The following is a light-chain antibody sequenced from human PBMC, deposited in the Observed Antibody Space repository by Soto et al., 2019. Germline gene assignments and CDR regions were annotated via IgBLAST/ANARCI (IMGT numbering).Light chain of an antibody. CDR3: SSYAGTNTPYV. CDR2: EVS. V-gene: IGLV2-8*01. J-gene: IGLJ1*01. CDR1: SSDVGGYYY. Sequence: QSVLTQPPSASGSPGQSVTISCTGTSSDVGGYYYVSWYQQHPGKAPKPMIYEVSKRPSGVPDRFSGSKSGNTASLTVSGLQAEDEADYYCSSYAGTNTPYVFGTGTKVTVL.